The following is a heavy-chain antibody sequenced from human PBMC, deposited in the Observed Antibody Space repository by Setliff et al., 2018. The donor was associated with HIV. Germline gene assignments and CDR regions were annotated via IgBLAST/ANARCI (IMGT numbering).Heavy chain of an antibody. CDR1: GGTFGSYA. Sequence: SVKVSCKASGGTFGSYAISWVRQAPGQGLEWMGGTIPIFGTANYAQKFQGRVTITTDESTSTAYMELSSLRSEDTAVDYCARVGYDSSGYYPRGAFDIWGQGTMVTVSS. CDR3: ARVGYDSSGYYPRGAFDI. CDR2: TIPIFGTA. J-gene: IGHJ3*02. D-gene: IGHD3-22*01. V-gene: IGHV1-69*05.